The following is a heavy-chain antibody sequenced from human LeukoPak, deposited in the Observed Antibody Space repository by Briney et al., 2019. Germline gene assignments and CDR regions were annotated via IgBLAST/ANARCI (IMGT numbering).Heavy chain of an antibody. Sequence: SETLSLTCTVSGAFISTYYWGWIRQPPEKRPEWIGHISYSGGTNYNPSLKSRVTISMDTSKNQFSLNLSSVTAADTAVYYCARVPDTSGYFYYFDYWGRGTLVTVSS. V-gene: IGHV4-59*01. J-gene: IGHJ4*02. CDR2: ISYSGGT. CDR3: ARVPDTSGYFYYFDY. CDR1: GAFISTYY. D-gene: IGHD3-22*01.